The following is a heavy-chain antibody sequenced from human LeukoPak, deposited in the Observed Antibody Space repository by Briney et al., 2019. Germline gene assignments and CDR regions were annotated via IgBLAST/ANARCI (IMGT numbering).Heavy chain of an antibody. CDR1: GFTFSSYG. CDR3: ARDRGSSGWYIDY. J-gene: IGHJ4*02. Sequence: GGSLRLSCAASGFTFSSYGMHWVRQAPGKGLEWVAVIWYDGSNKYYADSVKGRFTISRDNPKNTLYLQMNSLRAEDTAVYYCARDRGSSGWYIDYWGQGTLVTVSS. D-gene: IGHD6-19*01. V-gene: IGHV3-33*01. CDR2: IWYDGSNK.